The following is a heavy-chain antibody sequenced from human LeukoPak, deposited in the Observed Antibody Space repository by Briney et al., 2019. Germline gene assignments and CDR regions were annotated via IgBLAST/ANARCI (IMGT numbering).Heavy chain of an antibody. CDR3: ARGRVSMVRGVIILNWFDP. CDR2: INHSGGT. J-gene: IGHJ5*02. D-gene: IGHD3-10*01. V-gene: IGHV4-34*01. CDR1: GGSFSGYY. Sequence: SETLSLTCAVYGGSFSGYYWSWIRQPPGKGLEWIGEINHSGGTNYNPSLKSRVTISVDSSKNQFSLKLSSVTAADTAVYYCARGRVSMVRGVIILNWFDPWGQGTLVTVSS.